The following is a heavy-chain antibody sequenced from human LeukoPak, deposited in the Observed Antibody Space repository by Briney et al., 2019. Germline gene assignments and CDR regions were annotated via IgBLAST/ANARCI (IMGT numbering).Heavy chain of an antibody. Sequence: GASVKVSCKASGYTFTTYAMHWVRQAPGQRPEWMGWINADNGNTRYSQKFQGRVTFTSDTSAGTAYMELGSLRFEDTAVYYCARNSGRDSKDYWGQGTLVTVSS. V-gene: IGHV1-3*01. CDR2: INADNGNT. CDR1: GYTFTTYA. CDR3: ARNSGRDSKDY. J-gene: IGHJ4*02. D-gene: IGHD1-26*01.